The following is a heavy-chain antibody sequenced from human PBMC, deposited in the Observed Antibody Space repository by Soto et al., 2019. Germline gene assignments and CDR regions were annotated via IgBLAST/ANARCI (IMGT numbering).Heavy chain of an antibody. V-gene: IGHV3-74*01. CDR3: ARELWGSGDH. J-gene: IGHJ4*02. CDR1: GFTFSNYW. CDR2: INPDGIRT. D-gene: IGHD2-21*01. Sequence: GGSLRLSCAASGFTFSNYWMKWVRQGPGKGLVWVSNINPDGIRTSYTDSVKGRFTVSRDNARNTLYLQMNNLRDDDTAVYYCARELWGSGDHSGQGTLVTLPS.